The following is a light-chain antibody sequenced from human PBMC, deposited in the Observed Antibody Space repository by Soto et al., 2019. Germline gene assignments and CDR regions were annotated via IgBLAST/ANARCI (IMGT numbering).Light chain of an antibody. V-gene: IGKV1-39*01. CDR2: AAS. J-gene: IGKJ3*01. Sequence: DIQMTQSPSSLSASVGDRVTITCRASQSISSYLNWYQQKPGKAPKLLIYAASSLQSWVPSRFSGSGSGTDFTLTISSLQPEDFATYYCQQSYSTPFTFVPGTKVHI. CDR3: QQSYSTPFT. CDR1: QSISSY.